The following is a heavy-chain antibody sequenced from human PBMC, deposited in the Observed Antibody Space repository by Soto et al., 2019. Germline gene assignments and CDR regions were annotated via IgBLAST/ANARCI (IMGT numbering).Heavy chain of an antibody. Sequence: QVQLVQSGAAVKKPGASVKVSCKASVYTFTSYGISWVRQAPGQGLEWMGWISAYNGNTNYAQKLQGRGTLTTDTSTSTAYMELRSLRSDDTAVYYCVVAAQPYYFDYWGQGTLFTVSS. CDR2: ISAYNGNT. J-gene: IGHJ4*02. CDR3: VVAAQPYYFDY. CDR1: VYTFTSYG. V-gene: IGHV1-18*01. D-gene: IGHD2-15*01.